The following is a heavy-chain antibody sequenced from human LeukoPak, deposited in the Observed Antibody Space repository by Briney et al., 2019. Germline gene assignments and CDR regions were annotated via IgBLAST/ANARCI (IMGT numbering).Heavy chain of an antibody. Sequence: SETLSLTCTVSGGSISSSSYYWGWIRQPPGKGLEWIGSIYYSGSTYYNPSLKSRVTISVDTSKNQFSLKLSSVTAADTAVYYCARDIVATGKEHDSWFDPWGQGTLVTVSS. CDR1: GGSISSSSYY. J-gene: IGHJ5*02. D-gene: IGHD5-12*01. CDR3: ARDIVATGKEHDSWFDP. V-gene: IGHV4-39*07. CDR2: IYYSGST.